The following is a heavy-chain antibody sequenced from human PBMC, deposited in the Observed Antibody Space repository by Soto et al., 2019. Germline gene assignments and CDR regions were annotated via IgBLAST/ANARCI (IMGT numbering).Heavy chain of an antibody. J-gene: IGHJ4*02. CDR3: ARDHRYYYDSSGYPFPFY. CDR1: GGSISSYY. V-gene: IGHV4-59*01. CDR2: IYYSGST. D-gene: IGHD3-22*01. Sequence: SETLSLTCTVSGGSISSYYWSWIRQPPGKGLEWIGYIYYSGSTNYNPSLKSRVTISVDTSKNQFSLKLSSVTAADTAVYYCARDHRYYYDSSGYPFPFYWGQGTLVTVSS.